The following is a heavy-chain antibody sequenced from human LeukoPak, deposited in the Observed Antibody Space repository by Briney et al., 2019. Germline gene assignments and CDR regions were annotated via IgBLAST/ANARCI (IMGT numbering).Heavy chain of an antibody. CDR3: AKTNLRPHRSSSGPRRGSLSYYYYMDV. D-gene: IGHD6-6*01. V-gene: IGHV3-23*01. J-gene: IGHJ6*03. CDR2: ISSDGTTT. CDR1: GLSFGSYT. Sequence: GGSLRLSCAPSGLSFGSYTMTWVRQAPGKGLEWVAGISSDGTTTNYADSVKGRFTISRETTLNLQMDSLRAEDTATYYCAKTNLRPHRSSSGPRRGSLSYYYYMDVWGRGTTVTVSS.